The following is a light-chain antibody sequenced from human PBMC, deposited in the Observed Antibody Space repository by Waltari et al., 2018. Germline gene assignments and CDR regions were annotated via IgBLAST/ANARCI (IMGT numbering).Light chain of an antibody. Sequence: QSALTQPASVSASPGQSITISCTGTSGDVGGYDYVSWYQQHPGKAPQLIIYDVNKRPSVVSLRCAASKSGNTASLTIFGLQAEDEADYYCISYTSTTTYVVVGGGTKLTVL. CDR3: ISYTSTTTYVV. CDR2: DVN. V-gene: IGLV2-14*03. CDR1: SGDVGGYDY. J-gene: IGLJ2*01.